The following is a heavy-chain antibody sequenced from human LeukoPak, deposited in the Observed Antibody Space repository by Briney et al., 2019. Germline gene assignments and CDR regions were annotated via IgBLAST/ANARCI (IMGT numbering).Heavy chain of an antibody. CDR2: ITDSGGDT. CDR3: AKGSRSSRPYYFDF. D-gene: IGHD6-6*01. V-gene: IGHV3-23*01. Sequence: GGSLRLSCAASGFTFSNYAMSWVRQTPEKGLEWVSAITDSGGDTYHADSVEGRFSISRDNSKNVLYMQMNSLRVEDTAMYYCAKGSRSSRPYYFDFWGQGTLVTVSS. J-gene: IGHJ4*02. CDR1: GFTFSNYA.